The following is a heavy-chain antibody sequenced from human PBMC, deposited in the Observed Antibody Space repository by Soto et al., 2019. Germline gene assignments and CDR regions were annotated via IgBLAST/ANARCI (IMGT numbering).Heavy chain of an antibody. V-gene: IGHV4-30-4*01. D-gene: IGHD2-15*01. CDR2: IYYSGST. J-gene: IGHJ4*02. CDR1: GGSISSGDYY. CDR3: ARYLSGGSCYFDY. Sequence: SETLSLTCTVSGGSISSGDYYWSWLRQPPGKGLEWIGYIYYSGSTYYNPSLKSRVTISVDTSKNQFSLKLSSVTAADTAVYYCARYLSGGSCYFDYWGQGTLGTVSS.